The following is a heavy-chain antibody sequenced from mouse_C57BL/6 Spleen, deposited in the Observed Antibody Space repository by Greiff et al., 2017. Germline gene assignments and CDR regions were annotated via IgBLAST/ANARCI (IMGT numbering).Heavy chain of an antibody. CDR3: ARDTPHYYGSSYGYFDV. J-gene: IGHJ1*03. V-gene: IGHV2-2*01. Sequence: VKLVESGPGLVQPSQSLSITCTVSGFSLTSYGVHWVRQSPGKGLEWLGVIWSGGSTDYNAAFISRLSISKDNSKSQVFFKMNSLQADDTAIYYCARDTPHYYGSSYGYFDVWGTGTTVTVSS. D-gene: IGHD1-1*01. CDR2: IWSGGST. CDR1: GFSLTSYG.